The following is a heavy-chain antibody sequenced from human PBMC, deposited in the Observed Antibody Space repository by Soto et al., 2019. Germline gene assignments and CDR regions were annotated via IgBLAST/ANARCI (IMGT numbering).Heavy chain of an antibody. Sequence: EVQLVESGGGLVQPGGSLRLSCAASGFTFSSYWIHWVRQAPGKGLVWVSRINSDGSSTSYADSVKGRFTISRDNAKNTLYLQMNSLSAEDTAVYYCASVAATQGVDYWGQGTLVTVSS. CDR3: ASVAATQGVDY. D-gene: IGHD2-15*01. J-gene: IGHJ4*02. CDR1: GFTFSSYW. V-gene: IGHV3-74*01. CDR2: INSDGSST.